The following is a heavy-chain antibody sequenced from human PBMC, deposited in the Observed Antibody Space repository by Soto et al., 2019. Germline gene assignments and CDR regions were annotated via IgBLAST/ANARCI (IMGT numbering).Heavy chain of an antibody. CDR2: INPNSGDT. D-gene: IGHD6-13*01. J-gene: IGHJ6*02. CDR3: DSESRSCYYYYYGMDV. CDR1: GYTFTGYY. Sequence: ASVKVSCKASGYTFTGYYMHWVRQAPGQGLEWMGWINPNSGDTNYAQKFKGWVTMTRDTSISTAYMELSRLSSDDTSVSYGDSESRSCYYYYYGMDVWGQGTTVTVSS. V-gene: IGHV1-2*04.